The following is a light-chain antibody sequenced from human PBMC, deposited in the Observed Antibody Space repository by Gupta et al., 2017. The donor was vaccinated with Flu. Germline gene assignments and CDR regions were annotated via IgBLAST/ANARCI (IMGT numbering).Light chain of an antibody. V-gene: IGLV3-21*02. J-gene: IGLJ3*02. CDR1: DIGSKS. CDR2: DDS. Sequence: GGDDIGSKSEHWYQQKPGQAPVLVVYDDSDRPSGIPERFSGSNSGNTATLTISRVEAGDEADYYCQVWDSSSDHAIWVFGGGTKLTVL. CDR3: QVWDSSSDHAIWV.